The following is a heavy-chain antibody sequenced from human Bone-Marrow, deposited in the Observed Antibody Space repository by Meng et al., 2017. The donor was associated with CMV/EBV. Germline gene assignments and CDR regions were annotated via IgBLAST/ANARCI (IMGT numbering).Heavy chain of an antibody. V-gene: IGHV3-21*01. CDR3: AREGNVERITIFGVVTYGMDV. CDR2: ISSSSSYI. CDR1: GFTFSSYS. J-gene: IGHJ6*02. D-gene: IGHD3-3*01. Sequence: GESLKISCAASGFTFSSYSMNWVRQAPGKGLEWVSSISSSSSYIYYADSVKGRFTISRDNAKNSLYLQMNSLRAEDTAVYYCAREGNVERITIFGVVTYGMDVWGQGTTVTGSS.